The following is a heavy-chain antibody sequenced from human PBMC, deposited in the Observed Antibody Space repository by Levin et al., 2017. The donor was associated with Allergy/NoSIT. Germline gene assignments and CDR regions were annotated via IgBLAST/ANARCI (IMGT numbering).Heavy chain of an antibody. J-gene: IGHJ4*02. D-gene: IGHD3-22*01. Sequence: ASVKVSCKTSGGTFNSYAFSWVRQAPGQGLEWMGRIIPILGIANYAQKFLGRVTITADKSTSTASMELSSLRSEDTAVYYCARADYYDTNAYLGGLFDSWGQGTLVTVSS. V-gene: IGHV1-69*04. CDR2: IIPILGIA. CDR1: GGTFNSYA. CDR3: ARADYYDTNAYLGGLFDS.